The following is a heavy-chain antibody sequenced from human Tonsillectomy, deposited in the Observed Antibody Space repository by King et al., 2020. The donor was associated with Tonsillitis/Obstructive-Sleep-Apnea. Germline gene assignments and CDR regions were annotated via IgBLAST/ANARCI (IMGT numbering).Heavy chain of an antibody. CDR2: IWYDGSNK. CDR1: GFTFSSYG. D-gene: IGHD4-11*01. J-gene: IGHJ4*02. V-gene: IGHV3-33*01. CDR3: ARGYSTNSGVFDY. Sequence: VQLVESGGGVVQPGRSLRLSCAASGFTFSSYGMHWVRQAPGKGLEWVAVIWYDGSNKYYADSVKGRFTISRDNSKNTLYLQMNSLRAEDTAVYYCARGYSTNSGVFDYWGKGTLVSVSS.